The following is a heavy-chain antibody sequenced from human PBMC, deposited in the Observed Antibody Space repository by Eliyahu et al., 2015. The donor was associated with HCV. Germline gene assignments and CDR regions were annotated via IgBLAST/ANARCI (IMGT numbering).Heavy chain of an antibody. CDR3: AKGGGSYFDY. D-gene: IGHD3-16*01. CDR2: ISGSGGST. Sequence: EVQLLESGGGLVQPGGSLRLSCAASGFTFSSYAMXWVRQAPGRGLXWVSGISGSGGSTHNADSVKGRFTISRDNSKNTLYLQMNSLRAEDTAVYYCAKGGGSYFDYWGQGTLLTVSS. CDR1: GFTFSSYA. V-gene: IGHV3-23*01. J-gene: IGHJ4*02.